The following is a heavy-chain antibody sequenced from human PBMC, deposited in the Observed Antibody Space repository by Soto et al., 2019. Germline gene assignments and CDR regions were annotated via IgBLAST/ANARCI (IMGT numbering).Heavy chain of an antibody. CDR3: ARGHVEAIAATSGPSYYYYGMDV. CDR2: IIPIFGTA. CDR1: GGTFSSYA. V-gene: IGHV1-69*01. Sequence: QVQLVQSGAEVKKPGSSVKVSCKASGGTFSSYAISWVRQAPGQGLEWMGGIIPIFGTANYAQKFQGRVTITADESTSKAYMELSSLRSEDTAVYYCARGHVEAIAATSGPSYYYYGMDVWGQGTTVTVSS. D-gene: IGHD6-13*01. J-gene: IGHJ6*02.